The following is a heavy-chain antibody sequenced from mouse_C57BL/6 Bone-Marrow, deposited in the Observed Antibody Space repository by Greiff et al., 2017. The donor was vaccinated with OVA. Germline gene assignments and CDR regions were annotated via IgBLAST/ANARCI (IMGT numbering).Heavy chain of an antibody. CDR2: IYPGSGNT. CDR1: GYSFTSYY. D-gene: IGHD1-1*01. Sequence: VQLQQSGPELVKPGASVKISCKASGYSFTSYYIHWVKQRPGQGLEWIGWIYPGSGNTKYNEKFKGKATLTADTASSTAYMQLSSLTSEDSAVYYCARWILRSDYWGQGTTLTVSS. J-gene: IGHJ2*01. CDR3: ARWILRSDY. V-gene: IGHV1-66*01.